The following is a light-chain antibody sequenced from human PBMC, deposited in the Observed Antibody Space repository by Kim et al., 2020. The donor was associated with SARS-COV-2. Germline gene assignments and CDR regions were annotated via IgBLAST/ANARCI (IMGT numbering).Light chain of an antibody. CDR3: QQYGSSPLT. CDR2: GAS. Sequence: EIVLTQSPGTLSLSPGERATLSCRASQSVSSSYLAWYQQKPGQAPRLLIYGASSRATGIPDRFSGSGSGTDFTLTIGRLDPEDFAVYYCQQYGSSPLTFGPGTKVDIK. J-gene: IGKJ3*01. V-gene: IGKV3-20*01. CDR1: QSVSSSY.